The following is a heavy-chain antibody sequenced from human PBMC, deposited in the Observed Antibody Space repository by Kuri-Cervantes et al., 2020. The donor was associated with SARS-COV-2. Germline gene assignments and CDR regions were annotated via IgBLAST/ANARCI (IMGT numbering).Heavy chain of an antibody. CDR1: GFTFSSYD. V-gene: IGHV3-13*01. CDR3: AREVGSYYDFWSGYYQYYYYYMDV. CDR2: IGTAGDT. J-gene: IGHJ6*03. Sequence: GGSLRLSCAACGFTFSSYDMHWVRQATGKGLEWVSAIGTAGDTYYPGSVKGRFTISRDNAKNSLYLQMNSLRAEDTAVYYCAREVGSYYDFWSGYYQYYYYYMDVWGKGTTVTVSS. D-gene: IGHD3-3*01.